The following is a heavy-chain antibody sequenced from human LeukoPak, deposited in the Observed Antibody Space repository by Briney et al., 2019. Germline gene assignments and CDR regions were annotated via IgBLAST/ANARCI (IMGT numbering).Heavy chain of an antibody. Sequence: PGGSLRLSCAASVFTFSSYGMHWVRQAPGKGLEWVAFIRYDGSNKYYADYVKGRFTISRDNSKNTLYLQMNSLRAEDTAVYYCAKDKSLLPFIAAAGYYFDYWGQGTLVTVSS. CDR1: VFTFSSYG. CDR3: AKDKSLLPFIAAAGYYFDY. D-gene: IGHD6-13*01. CDR2: IRYDGSNK. V-gene: IGHV3-30*02. J-gene: IGHJ4*02.